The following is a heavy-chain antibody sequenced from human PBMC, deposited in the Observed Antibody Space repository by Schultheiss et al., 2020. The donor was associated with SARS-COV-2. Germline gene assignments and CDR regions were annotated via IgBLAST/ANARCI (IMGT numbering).Heavy chain of an antibody. V-gene: IGHV2-26*01. CDR1: GFSLSNARMG. CDR3: AHTYYYGSGSFY. Sequence: SGPTLVKPTETLTLTCTVSGFSLSNARMGVSWIRQPPGKALEWLAHIFSNDEKSYSTSLKTRLTITKDTSKNQVVLTMTNMDPVDTATYYCAHTYYYGSGSFYWGQVTLVTVSS. CDR2: IFSNDEK. J-gene: IGHJ4*02. D-gene: IGHD3-10*01.